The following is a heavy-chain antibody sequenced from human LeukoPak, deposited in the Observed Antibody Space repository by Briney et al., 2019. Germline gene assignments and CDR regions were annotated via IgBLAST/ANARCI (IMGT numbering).Heavy chain of an antibody. Sequence: PGRSLRLSCAALGSTFSSYGTHWVRQAPGKGREWGGVIWYDGRNKYYADSVKGRFTISRDNSKNTLYLQMNSLRAEDTAVYYCARGGSGWPFDYWGQGTLVTVSS. V-gene: IGHV3-33*01. CDR2: IWYDGRNK. CDR1: GSTFSSYG. D-gene: IGHD6-19*01. CDR3: ARGGSGWPFDY. J-gene: IGHJ4*02.